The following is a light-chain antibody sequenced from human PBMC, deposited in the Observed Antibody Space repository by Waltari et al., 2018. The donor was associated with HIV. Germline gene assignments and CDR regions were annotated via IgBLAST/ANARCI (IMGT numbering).Light chain of an antibody. Sequence: QSALTQPASVSGSPGQSITIPCTGTSSDVGGLNYVSWYQQNPGKAPKLMIYEVSNRPSGVSNRFSGSKSGNTASLTISGLQAEDEADYYCTSYTSSSTYVFGTGTKVTVL. CDR3: TSYTSSSTYV. CDR2: EVS. V-gene: IGLV2-14*01. J-gene: IGLJ1*01. CDR1: SSDVGGLNY.